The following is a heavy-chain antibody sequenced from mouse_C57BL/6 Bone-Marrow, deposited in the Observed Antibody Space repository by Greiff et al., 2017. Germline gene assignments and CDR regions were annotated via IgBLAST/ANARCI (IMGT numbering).Heavy chain of an antibody. CDR2: IDPGSGST. Sequence: QVQLKQPGAELVKPWASVKMSCKASGYTFTSYWITWVKQRPGQGLEWIGDIDPGSGSTNYNEKFKSKATLTVEPTSGTAYMQLSSLPSEDSAVYYCANPYDRNSWYYDVWGTGTTVTVTS. CDR1: GYTFTSYW. D-gene: IGHD2-5*01. J-gene: IGHJ1*03. V-gene: IGHV1-55*01. CDR3: ANPYDRNSWYYDV.